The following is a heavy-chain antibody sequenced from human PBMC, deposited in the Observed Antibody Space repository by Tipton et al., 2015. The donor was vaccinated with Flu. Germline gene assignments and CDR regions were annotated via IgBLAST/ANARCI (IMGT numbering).Heavy chain of an antibody. J-gene: IGHJ4*02. CDR3: AGSAAGGDYFDY. V-gene: IGHV3-21*01. D-gene: IGHD6-13*01. CDR1: GFTFSSYS. Sequence: SLRLSCAASGFTFSSYSMNWVRQAPGKGLEWVSSISSSSSYIYYANSVKGRFTISRDNAKSSLYLQMNSLRAEDTAVYYCAGSAAGGDYFDYWGQGTLVTVSS. CDR2: ISSSSSYI.